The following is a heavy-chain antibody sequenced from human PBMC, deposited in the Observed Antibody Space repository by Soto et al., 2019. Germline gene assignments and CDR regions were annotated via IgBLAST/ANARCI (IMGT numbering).Heavy chain of an antibody. CDR1: GGSISGGVYY. Sequence: QVQLQESGPGLVKPSQTLSLTCTVSGGSISGGVYYWSWIRQPPGKGLEWIGYIFDSGSTYYNPSLKSRVTISVDTSKKQFSLMLSSVTAADTAVYYWAREIIPLTTDWYFDLWGRGTLVTVSS. V-gene: IGHV4-30-4*01. CDR2: IFDSGST. CDR3: AREIIPLTTDWYFDL. D-gene: IGHD4-17*01. J-gene: IGHJ2*01.